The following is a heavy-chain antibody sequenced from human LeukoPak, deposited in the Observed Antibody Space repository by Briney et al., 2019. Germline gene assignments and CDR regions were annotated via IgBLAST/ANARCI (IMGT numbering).Heavy chain of an antibody. CDR3: ARLFGTTSDYYFMDV. CDR1: GFTFSNYN. Sequence: GGSLRLSCAASGFTFSNYNMDWVRQAPGKGLEWLSYISSSGSPIYYADSVKGRFTISRDNAKNSLYLQMNSLSAEDTAVYYCARLFGTTSDYYFMDVWGKGTTVTVSS. D-gene: IGHD2/OR15-2a*01. V-gene: IGHV3-48*04. J-gene: IGHJ6*03. CDR2: ISSSGSPI.